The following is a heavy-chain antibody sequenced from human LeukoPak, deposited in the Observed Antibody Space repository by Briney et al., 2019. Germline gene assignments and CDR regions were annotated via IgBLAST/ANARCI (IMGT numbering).Heavy chain of an antibody. CDR1: GYTFTGFY. CDR2: IYPNSGAT. V-gene: IGHV1-2*02. J-gene: IGHJ4*02. Sequence: ASVKVSCKASGYTFTGFYMHWVRQAPGQGLEWMGYIYPNSGATKYAQKFQGRVTLTRDTSISTAYMELSGLRSDDTAVYYCGTLLSNGPFDYWGQGSLVAVSS. CDR3: GTLLSNGPFDY.